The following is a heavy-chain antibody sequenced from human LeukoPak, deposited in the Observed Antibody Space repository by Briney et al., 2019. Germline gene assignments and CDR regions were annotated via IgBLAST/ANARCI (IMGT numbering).Heavy chain of an antibody. V-gene: IGHV3-11*01. CDR3: ARRGSGRHFDF. CDR1: GFTFSDYY. J-gene: IGHJ4*02. CDR2: ISGGSSTL. D-gene: IGHD2-15*01. Sequence: GGSLRLSCAASGFTFSDYYMSRIRQAPGKGLEWVSYISGGSSTLYYADSLKGRFTVSRDNAKNSLYLLMNSLRAEDTAVYYCARRGSGRHFDFWGQGTLVTVSS.